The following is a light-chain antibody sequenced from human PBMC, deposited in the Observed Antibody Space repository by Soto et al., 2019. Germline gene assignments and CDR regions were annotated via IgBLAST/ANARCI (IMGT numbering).Light chain of an antibody. CDR3: QQYGSSPWT. V-gene: IGKV3-20*01. CDR1: QSVSSSY. J-gene: IGKJ1*01. CDR2: GTS. Sequence: EIVLTQSPGTLSLSPGERATLSCRASQSVSSSYLAWYQQKPGQAPRLLIYGTSNRATGIPDRFSGSGSGTDFTLTISRLEPEDFAVYYCQQYGSSPWTFGQGTKVEFK.